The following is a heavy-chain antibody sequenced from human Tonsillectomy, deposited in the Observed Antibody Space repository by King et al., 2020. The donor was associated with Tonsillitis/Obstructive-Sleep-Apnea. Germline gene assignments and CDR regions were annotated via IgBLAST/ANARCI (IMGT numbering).Heavy chain of an antibody. Sequence: DVQLVESGAEVKKPGESLKISCLASGYTFTNYWIAWVRQMPGKGLESMGIIYAGDSDARYSPAFHGQIRFSADRSVNTAYMQWSSLKASDSATYYCARVGPPDLTGNAPGIQYYYMDVWGKGTTVTVAS. CDR2: IYAGDSDA. J-gene: IGHJ6*03. V-gene: IGHV5-51*01. CDR3: ARVGPPDLTGNAPGIQYYYMDV. CDR1: GYTFTNYW. D-gene: IGHD4/OR15-4a*01.